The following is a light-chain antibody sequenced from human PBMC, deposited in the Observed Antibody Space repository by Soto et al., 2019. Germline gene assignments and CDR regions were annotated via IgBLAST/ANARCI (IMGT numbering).Light chain of an antibody. Sequence: SYELTQPPSESVAPGETAKVTCGGNNIGNTFVHWYQQKPGQAPVVVIYQDSDRPSGIPERFSGSNSGNTATLTISRVEAGDEADYYCQVWDSSSDHWVFGGGTQLTVL. CDR1: NIGNTF. J-gene: IGLJ3*02. V-gene: IGLV3-21*01. CDR2: QDS. CDR3: QVWDSSSDHWV.